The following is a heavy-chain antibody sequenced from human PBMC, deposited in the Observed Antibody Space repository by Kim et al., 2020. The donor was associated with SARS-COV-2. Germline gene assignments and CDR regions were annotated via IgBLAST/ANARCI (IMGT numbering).Heavy chain of an antibody. Sequence: ERYYAASVKVRFTISRDNSQKLVYLQMDNFKVEDTAVYYCARELSGSYSDYWGQGTRVTVSS. CDR3: ARELSGSYSDY. V-gene: IGHV3-7*03. J-gene: IGHJ4*02. CDR2: ER. D-gene: IGHD1-26*01.